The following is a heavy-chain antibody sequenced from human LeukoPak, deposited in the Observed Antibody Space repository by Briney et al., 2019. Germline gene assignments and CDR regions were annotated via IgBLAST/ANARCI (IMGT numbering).Heavy chain of an antibody. CDR3: AKDYAAAADY. J-gene: IGHJ4*02. CDR1: GFTFSSYG. V-gene: IGHV3-30*18. Sequence: GRSLRLSCAASGFTFSSYGMHWVRQAPGKGLEWVAVISYDGSNKYYADSVKGRFTISRDNSKNTLYLQMNSLRAEDTAVYYCAKDYAAAADYWGQGTLVTVSS. CDR2: ISYDGSNK. D-gene: IGHD3-16*01.